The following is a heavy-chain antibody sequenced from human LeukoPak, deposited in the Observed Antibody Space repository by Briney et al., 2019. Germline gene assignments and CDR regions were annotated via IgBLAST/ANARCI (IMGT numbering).Heavy chain of an antibody. Sequence: PGGSLRLSCAASEFTFSSYGMYWVRQAPGKGLEWVSFISGSSSFIYYADSVKGRFTISRDNTKNSLYLQMNSLRAEDTAVYYCARGPNNNSLDYWGQGTLVTVSS. D-gene: IGHD5-24*01. CDR1: EFTFSSYG. V-gene: IGHV3-21*01. CDR2: ISGSSSFI. CDR3: ARGPNNNSLDY. J-gene: IGHJ4*02.